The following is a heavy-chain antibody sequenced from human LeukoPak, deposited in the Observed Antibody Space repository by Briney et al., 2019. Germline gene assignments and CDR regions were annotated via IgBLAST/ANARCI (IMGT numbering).Heavy chain of an antibody. CDR2: IYHNGNT. CDR1: GYSISGGYY. Sequence: PSETLSLTCTVSGYSISGGYYWGWVRQPPGKGLEWIGSIYHNGNTYNNPSLKSRVTVSVDTSKNQFSLKLSSVTAADTAVYYCARTYGSGSSTVLDYWGQGTLVTVSS. D-gene: IGHD3-10*01. V-gene: IGHV4-38-2*02. CDR3: ARTYGSGSSTVLDY. J-gene: IGHJ4*02.